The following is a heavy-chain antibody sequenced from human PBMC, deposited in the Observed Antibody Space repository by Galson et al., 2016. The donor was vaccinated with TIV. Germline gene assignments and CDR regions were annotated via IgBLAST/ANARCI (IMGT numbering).Heavy chain of an antibody. CDR2: IHPGDSDT. D-gene: IGHD3-9*01. V-gene: IGHV5-51*01. Sequence: QSGAEVKKPGESLKISCKGSGYSFTSYWIAWVRQMPGKGLELMGVIHPGDSDTRYSPSFQGQVSISADRSISTAYLQWSSLKASDTAMYYCAKQLDFDQRVLGAFHIGGQGTLLTVSS. CDR3: AKQLDFDQRVLGAFHI. CDR1: GYSFTSYW. J-gene: IGHJ3*02.